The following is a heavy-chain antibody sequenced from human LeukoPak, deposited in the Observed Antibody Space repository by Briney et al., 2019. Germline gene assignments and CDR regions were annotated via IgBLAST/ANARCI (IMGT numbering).Heavy chain of an antibody. CDR2: IDYSGST. CDR3: ARRASSSYDWFDP. D-gene: IGHD2-2*01. Sequence: PSESLSLTCKGSGGSISSNKYYWVWMRQPPGKGLECIGSIDYSGSTYYNPSLKSRVTISLDTSKNQFSLKVSSVTAADTAVYYCARRASSSYDWFDPWGQATLVIVSS. J-gene: IGHJ5*02. V-gene: IGHV4-39*01. CDR1: GGSISSNKYY.